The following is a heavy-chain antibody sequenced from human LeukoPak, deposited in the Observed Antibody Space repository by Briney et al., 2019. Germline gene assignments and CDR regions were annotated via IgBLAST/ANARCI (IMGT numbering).Heavy chain of an antibody. D-gene: IGHD2-15*01. Sequence: SETLSLTCTVSGGSISSGSYYWSWIRQPPGKGLEWIGYIYYSGSTNYNPSLKSRVTISVDTSKNQFSLKLSSVTAADTAVYYCARVSAGQRSWYLPDYWGQGTLVTVSS. CDR1: GGSISSGSYY. V-gene: IGHV4-61*01. CDR2: IYYSGST. CDR3: ARVSAGQRSWYLPDY. J-gene: IGHJ4*02.